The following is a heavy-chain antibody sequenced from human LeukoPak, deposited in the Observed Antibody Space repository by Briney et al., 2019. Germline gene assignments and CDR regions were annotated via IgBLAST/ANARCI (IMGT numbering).Heavy chain of an antibody. Sequence: KPSETLSLTCTVSGGSISSYYWSWIRQPPGEGLEWIGYIYYSGGTKYNPSLMSRVTISVDRAQNQFSLSLKSVTAADTAVYYCARDGLYDSSGYYMDSWGQGTLVIVSS. CDR2: IYYSGGT. V-gene: IGHV4-59*01. CDR3: ARDGLYDSSGYYMDS. CDR1: GGSISSYY. D-gene: IGHD3-22*01. J-gene: IGHJ4*02.